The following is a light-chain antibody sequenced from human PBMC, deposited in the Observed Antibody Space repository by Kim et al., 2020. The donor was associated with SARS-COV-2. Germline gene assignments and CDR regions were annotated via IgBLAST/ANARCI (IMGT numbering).Light chain of an antibody. CDR1: QLGDRY. CDR3: QAWDSSTGV. Sequence: SYELTQPPSVSVSPGQTASITCSGDQLGDRYACWYQQKPGQSPVLVIYQDSKRPSGIPERFSGSNSGNTATLSISGTQTMDEADYFCQAWDSSTGV. CDR2: QDS. J-gene: IGLJ3*02. V-gene: IGLV3-1*01.